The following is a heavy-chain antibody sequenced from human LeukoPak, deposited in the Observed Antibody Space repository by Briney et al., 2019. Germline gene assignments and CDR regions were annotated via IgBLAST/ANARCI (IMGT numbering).Heavy chain of an antibody. CDR1: GLTVSSNY. J-gene: IGHJ4*02. CDR2: IYSGGST. CDR3: ARTLGVAANQIGY. V-gene: IGHV3-66*02. Sequence: GGSLRLSCEASGLTVSSNYMSRVRQAPGKGLEWVSVIYSGGSTYYADSVKGRFTISRDNSKNTLYLQMNSLRAEDTAVYYCARTLGVAANQIGYWGQGTLVTVSS. D-gene: IGHD6-19*01.